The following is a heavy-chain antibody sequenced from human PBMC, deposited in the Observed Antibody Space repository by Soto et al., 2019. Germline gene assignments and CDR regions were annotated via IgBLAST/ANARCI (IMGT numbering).Heavy chain of an antibody. J-gene: IGHJ4*02. V-gene: IGHV3-30-3*01. D-gene: IGHD4-17*01. CDR3: ARGGVGDSFDY. CDR1: GFTFSSYA. Sequence: PGGSLRLSCAASGFTFSSYAMHWVRQAPGKGLEWVAVISYDGSNKYYADSVKGRFTISRDNSKNTLYLQMNSLRAEDTAVYYCARGGVGDSFDYWGQGTLVTVSS. CDR2: ISYDGSNK.